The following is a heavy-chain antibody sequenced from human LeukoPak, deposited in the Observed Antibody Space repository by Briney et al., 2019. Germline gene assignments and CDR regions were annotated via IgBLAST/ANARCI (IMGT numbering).Heavy chain of an antibody. D-gene: IGHD1-26*01. CDR3: ARVVVRRSCFDY. CDR2: IYYSGST. CDR1: GESISGFY. J-gene: IGHJ4*02. Sequence: SETLSLTCTVSGESISGFYWTWIRQPPGKGLEWIGYIYYSGSTNYNPSLKSRVTISVDTSKNQFSLKLSSVTAADTAVYYCARVVVRRSCFDYWGQGTLVTVSS. V-gene: IGHV4-59*01.